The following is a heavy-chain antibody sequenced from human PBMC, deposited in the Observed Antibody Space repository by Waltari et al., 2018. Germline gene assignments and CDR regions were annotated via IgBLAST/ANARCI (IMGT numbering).Heavy chain of an antibody. CDR2: TWSDGSVE. D-gene: IGHD3-10*01. CDR3: AKDAFGNTYLDY. J-gene: IGHJ4*02. Sequence: QVQLVESGGGVVQPGKSLRLSCVASGFSLSNYGVHWVRQTPGRGLEWVGLTWSDGSVEYYADSVRGRFTVSRDNSKNILYLDMDSLRVDDTATYYCAKDAFGNTYLDYWGQGTLVTVSS. V-gene: IGHV3-33*03. CDR1: GFSLSNYG.